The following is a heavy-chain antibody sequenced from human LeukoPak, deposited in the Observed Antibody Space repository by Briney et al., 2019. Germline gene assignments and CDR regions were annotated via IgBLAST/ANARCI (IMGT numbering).Heavy chain of an antibody. V-gene: IGHV1-46*01. CDR1: GYTFTSYY. CDR2: INPSDGSK. Sequence: GASVKVSCKASGYTFTSYYVHWVRQAPGQGLEWMGIINPSDGSKSSAQKFHGRVTMTRDTSTSTVYMELSSLRCEDTAVYYCARGSPPDYWGQGTLVTVSS. D-gene: IGHD6-19*01. CDR3: ARGSPPDY. J-gene: IGHJ4*02.